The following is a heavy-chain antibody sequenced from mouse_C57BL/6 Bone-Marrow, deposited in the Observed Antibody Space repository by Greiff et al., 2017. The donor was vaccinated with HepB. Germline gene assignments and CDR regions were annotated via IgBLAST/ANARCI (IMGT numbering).Heavy chain of an antibody. CDR1: GFTFSSYG. V-gene: IGHV5-6*01. CDR2: ISSGGSYT. Sequence: EVHLVESGGDLVKLGGSLKLSCAASGFTFSSYGMSWVRQTPDKRLEWVATISSGGSYTYYPDSVKGRFTISRDNAKNTLYLQMSSLKSEDTAMYYCARHQGYGSRWFAYWGQGTLVTVSA. D-gene: IGHD1-1*01. CDR3: ARHQGYGSRWFAY. J-gene: IGHJ3*01.